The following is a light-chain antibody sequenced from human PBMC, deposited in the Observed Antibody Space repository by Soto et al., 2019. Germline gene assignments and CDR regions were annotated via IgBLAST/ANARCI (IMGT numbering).Light chain of an antibody. CDR2: GAS. CDR3: QQYNIWPQM. J-gene: IGKJ1*01. CDR1: QNLRSS. V-gene: IGKV3-15*01. Sequence: VMTQSPATLSVSPGERATLSCRASQNLRSSLAWYQQKPGQAPRLLIYGASTRATGIPARFSGSGSGTEFTLTISSLQSEDFAVYFCQQYNIWPQMFGQGTKVDIK.